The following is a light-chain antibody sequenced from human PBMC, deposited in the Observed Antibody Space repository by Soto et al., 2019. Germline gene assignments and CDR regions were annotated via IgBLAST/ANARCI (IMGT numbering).Light chain of an antibody. CDR1: HDIGTY. CDR3: QQFDSVPLT. Sequence: DVQMTQSPSSLSASVGDRVTITCQASHDIGTYLNSYQHKPGKAPKLLIFDTSHLATGVPARFSGGGSDTYFTFTITNLQPEDFAVYYCQQFDSVPLTFGGGTHVEI. V-gene: IGKV1-33*01. J-gene: IGKJ4*01. CDR2: DTS.